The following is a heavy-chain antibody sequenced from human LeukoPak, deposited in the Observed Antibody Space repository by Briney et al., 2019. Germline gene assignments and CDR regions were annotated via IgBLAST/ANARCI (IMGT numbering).Heavy chain of an antibody. V-gene: IGHV1-2*02. CDR2: INPNSGGT. Sequence: GASEKVSGKASGYTFTGYYMHWVRQAPGQGLEWMGWINPNSGGTNYAQKFQGRVTMTRDTSISTAYMELSRLRSDDTAVYYCARDAGGGIAAAGHFDYWGQGTLVTVSS. J-gene: IGHJ4*02. CDR1: GYTFTGYY. D-gene: IGHD6-13*01. CDR3: ARDAGGGIAAAGHFDY.